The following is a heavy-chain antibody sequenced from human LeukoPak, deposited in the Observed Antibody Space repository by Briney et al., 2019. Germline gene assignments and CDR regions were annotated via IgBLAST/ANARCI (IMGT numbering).Heavy chain of an antibody. CDR1: GGSISSSSYY. Sequence: SETLSLTCTVSGGSISSSSYYWGWIRQPPGKVLERIGSLYYSGNTYYNPSLKSHVTISVDTSKNQFSLKLSSVTAADTALYYCARHSRVVAFDTFDIWGQGTMVTVSS. CDR2: LYYSGNT. V-gene: IGHV4-39*01. D-gene: IGHD3-22*01. J-gene: IGHJ3*02. CDR3: ARHSRVVAFDTFDI.